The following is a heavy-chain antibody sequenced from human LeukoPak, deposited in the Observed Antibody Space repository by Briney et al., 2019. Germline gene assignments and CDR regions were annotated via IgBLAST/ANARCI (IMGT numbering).Heavy chain of an antibody. J-gene: IGHJ4*02. CDR2: IGMGGDT. V-gene: IGHV3-13*01. CDR1: GFTLVDYD. CDR3: ARGGIQVSGIDEFDY. Sequence: PGGSLRLSCAASGFTLVDYDMRWVRHDIGKGLEWVSAIGMGGDTHYPGCVKGRFTISREDADSPLYLQINSLRAADTAVYYCARGGIQVSGIDEFDYWGQGPLVTVSS. D-gene: IGHD6-19*01.